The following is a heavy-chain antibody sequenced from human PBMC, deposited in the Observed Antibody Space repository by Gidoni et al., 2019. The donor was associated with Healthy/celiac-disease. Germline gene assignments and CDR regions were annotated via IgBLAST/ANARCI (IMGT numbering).Heavy chain of an antibody. CDR3: ARGVRMVAATRSWFDP. CDR1: GYPFTGYY. CDR2: INPNSGGT. Sequence: QVQLVQSGAEVKKPGASVKVSCKASGYPFTGYYMHWVRQAPGQGLEWMGWINPNSGGTNYAQKFQGWVTMTRDTSISTAYMELSRLRSDDTAVYYCARGVRMVAATRSWFDPWGQGTLVTVSS. V-gene: IGHV1-2*04. D-gene: IGHD2-15*01. J-gene: IGHJ5*02.